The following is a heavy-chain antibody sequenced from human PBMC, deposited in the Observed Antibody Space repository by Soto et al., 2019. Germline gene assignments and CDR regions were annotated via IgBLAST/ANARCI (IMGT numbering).Heavy chain of an antibody. Sequence: SVKVSCKASGGTYSIYTIIWVRQAPGQGLEWMGRIIPILGIANYAQKFQGRVTITADKSTSTAYMELSSLRSEDTAVYYCASDEVVVAATNPDWGQGTLVTVSS. CDR3: ASDEVVVAATNPD. J-gene: IGHJ4*02. CDR2: IIPILGIA. CDR1: GGTYSIYT. D-gene: IGHD2-15*01. V-gene: IGHV1-69*02.